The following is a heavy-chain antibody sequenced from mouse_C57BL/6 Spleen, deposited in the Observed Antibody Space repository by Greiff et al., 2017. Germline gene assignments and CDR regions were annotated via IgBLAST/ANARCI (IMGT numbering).Heavy chain of an antibody. Sequence: QVQLQQSGAELVRPGASVTLSCKASGYTFTDYEMHWVKQTPVHGLEWIGAIDPETGGTAYNQKFKGKAILTADKSSSTAYMELRSLTSEDSAVYYCTEGAYYSNYKFAYWGQGTLVSVSA. CDR3: TEGAYYSNYKFAY. D-gene: IGHD2-5*01. J-gene: IGHJ3*01. CDR1: GYTFTDYE. V-gene: IGHV1-15*01. CDR2: IDPETGGT.